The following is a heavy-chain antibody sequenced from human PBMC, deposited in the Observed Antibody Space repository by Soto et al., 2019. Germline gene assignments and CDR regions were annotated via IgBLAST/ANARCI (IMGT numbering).Heavy chain of an antibody. CDR2: INHSGST. Sequence: SETLSLTCAVYDGSFSGYYWSWIRQPPEKGLEWIGEINHSGSTNYNPSLKSRVTISVDTSKNQFSLKLSSVTAADTAVYYCARGPGYSSGWYYQSGGFRHWGQGTLVTVSS. CDR3: ARGPGYSSGWYYQSGGFRH. V-gene: IGHV4-34*01. D-gene: IGHD6-19*01. J-gene: IGHJ1*01. CDR1: DGSFSGYY.